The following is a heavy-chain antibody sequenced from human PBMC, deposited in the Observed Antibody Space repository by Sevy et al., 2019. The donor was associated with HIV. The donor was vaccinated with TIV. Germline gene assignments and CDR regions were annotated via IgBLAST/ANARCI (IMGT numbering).Heavy chain of an antibody. CDR1: GFFFSNFW. V-gene: IGHV3-74*01. CDR2: IEKDGSKT. Sequence: GGSLRLSCEASGFFFSNFWMHWVRQTPGKGLEWVSRIEKDGSKTIYADSVRGGFIVSGDNSKKTVSLQMNSLRVEDSAIYCCARDSYSSVWSDVGWFAPLGQGTLVTVSS. CDR3: ARDSYSSVWSDVGWFAP. J-gene: IGHJ5*02. D-gene: IGHD6-19*01.